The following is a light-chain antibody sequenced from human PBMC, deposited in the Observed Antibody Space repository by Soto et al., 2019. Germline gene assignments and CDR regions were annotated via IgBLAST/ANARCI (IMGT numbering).Light chain of an antibody. Sequence: QSALTQPASVSGSPGQSITISCSGTSSDVGGYIYVSWYQQHPGKVPKLIIYDVSYRPSGVSNRFSGSQSGNTASLTISGLQAEDEADYYCSSYTSSSTLEVFGTGTKLTVL. J-gene: IGLJ1*01. CDR2: DVS. CDR1: SSDVGGYIY. CDR3: SSYTSSSTLEV. V-gene: IGLV2-14*03.